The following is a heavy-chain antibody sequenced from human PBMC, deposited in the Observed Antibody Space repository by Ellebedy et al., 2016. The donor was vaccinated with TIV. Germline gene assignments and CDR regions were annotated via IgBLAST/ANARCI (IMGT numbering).Heavy chain of an antibody. V-gene: IGHV3-74*01. CDR3: ARGNYGMDV. J-gene: IGHJ6*02. CDR1: GFTFSGYY. CDR2: IDGDGGDI. Sequence: GESLKISCAASGFTFSGYYMHWVRQAPGEGLVWVSQIDGDGGDIHYADSVKGRFTVSRDNAENTLFLQMNSLRAEDTAVYYCARGNYGMDVWGQGTTVTVSS.